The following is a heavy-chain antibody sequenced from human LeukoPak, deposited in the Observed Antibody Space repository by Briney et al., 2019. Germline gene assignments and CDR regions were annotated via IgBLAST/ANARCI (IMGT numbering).Heavy chain of an antibody. CDR3: ARQNSGIAVAPLDY. V-gene: IGHV5-10-1*01. J-gene: IGHJ4*02. CDR1: GYSFTSYW. Sequence: GELLKISCKGSGYSFTSYWISWVRQMPGKGLEWMGRIDPSDSYTNYSPSFQGHVTISADKSISTAYLQWSSLKASDTAMYYCARQNSGIAVAPLDYWGQGTLVTVSS. D-gene: IGHD6-19*01. CDR2: IDPSDSYT.